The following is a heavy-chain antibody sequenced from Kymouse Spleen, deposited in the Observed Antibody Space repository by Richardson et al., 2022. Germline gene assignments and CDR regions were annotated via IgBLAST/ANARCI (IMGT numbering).Heavy chain of an antibody. CDR2: IYYSGST. V-gene: IGHV4-39*01. Sequence: QLQLQESGPGLVKPSETLSLTCTVSGGSISSSSYYWGWIRQPPGKGLEWIGSIYYSGSTYYNPSLKSRVTISVDTSKNQFSLKLSSVTAADTAVYYCARQDSSSSDWFDPWGQGTLVTVSS. D-gene: IGHD6-6*01. CDR3: ARQDSSSSDWFDP. J-gene: IGHJ5*02. CDR1: GGSISSSSYY.